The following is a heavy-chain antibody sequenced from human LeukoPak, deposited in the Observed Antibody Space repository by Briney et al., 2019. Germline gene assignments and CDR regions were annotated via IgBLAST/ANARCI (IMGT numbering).Heavy chain of an antibody. D-gene: IGHD5-18*01. CDR1: GGSISSGSYY. J-gene: IGHJ4*02. V-gene: IGHV4-61*02. Sequence: SETLSLTCTVSGGSISSGSYYWTWIRQPAGKGLEWIGRVYISGSTNYNPSLKSRVTISVDTSKNHFSLKLTSVTAADTAVYYCARVGSGRYNYGYSLVYWGQGTLVTVSS. CDR2: VYISGST. CDR3: ARVGSGRYNYGYSLVY.